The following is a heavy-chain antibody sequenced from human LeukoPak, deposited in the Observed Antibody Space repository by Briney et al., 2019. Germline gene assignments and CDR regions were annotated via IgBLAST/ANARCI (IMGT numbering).Heavy chain of an antibody. CDR3: ARDQPQLRYFDWLLSPFDY. D-gene: IGHD3-9*01. J-gene: IGHJ4*02. Sequence: ASVKVSCKASGYTFTSYGISWVRQAPGQGLEWMGWISAYNGNTNYAQKLRGRVTMTTDTSTSTAYMELRSLRSDDTAVYYCARDQPQLRYFDWLLSPFDYWGQGTLVTVSS. CDR1: GYTFTSYG. CDR2: ISAYNGNT. V-gene: IGHV1-18*04.